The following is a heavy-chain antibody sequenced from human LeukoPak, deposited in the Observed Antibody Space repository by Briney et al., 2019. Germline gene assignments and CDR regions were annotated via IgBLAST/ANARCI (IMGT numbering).Heavy chain of an antibody. Sequence: GASVKVSCKASGYTFTGYYMHWVRQAPGQGLEWMGWINPNSGGTNYAQKFQGRVTMTRNTSISTAYMELSSLRSEDTAVYYCARGRRSSGSYKTSYYFDYWGQGTLVTVSS. CDR1: GYTFTGYY. CDR2: INPNSGGT. V-gene: IGHV1-2*02. CDR3: ARGRRSSGSYKTSYYFDY. J-gene: IGHJ4*02. D-gene: IGHD1-26*01.